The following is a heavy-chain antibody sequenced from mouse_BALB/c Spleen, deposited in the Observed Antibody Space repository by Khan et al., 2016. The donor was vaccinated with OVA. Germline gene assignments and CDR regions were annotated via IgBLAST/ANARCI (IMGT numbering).Heavy chain of an antibody. D-gene: IGHD2-1*01. CDR1: GYTFTSFY. CDR2: INPSNGDT. CDR3: ARARYGNPFAY. Sequence: QVQLQQPGAELVKPGASVKISCKASGYTFTSFYMYWVKQRPGQGLEWIGGINPSNGDTHFYEKFKSKATLTVAKSSPTAYMQFSSLTSEDSAVYYCARARYGNPFAYWGQGTLVTVSA. V-gene: IGHV1S81*02. J-gene: IGHJ3*01.